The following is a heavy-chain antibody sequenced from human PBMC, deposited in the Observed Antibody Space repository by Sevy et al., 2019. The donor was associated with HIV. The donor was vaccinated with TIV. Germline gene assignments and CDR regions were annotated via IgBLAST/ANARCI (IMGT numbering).Heavy chain of an antibody. CDR3: VSGGSGDVWNYGYYYYGMDV. V-gene: IGHV1-8*02. CDR1: GDTFSTYD. Sequence: ASVKVSCKASGDTFSTYDINWVRQAPGQGLEWMGWMSPKSGSTGFAQKFQGILTMTRDTSINTAYMELSSLRSEDTAVYYCVSGGSGDVWNYGYYYYGMDVWGQGTTVTVSS. D-gene: IGHD3-3*01. J-gene: IGHJ6*02. CDR2: MSPKSGST.